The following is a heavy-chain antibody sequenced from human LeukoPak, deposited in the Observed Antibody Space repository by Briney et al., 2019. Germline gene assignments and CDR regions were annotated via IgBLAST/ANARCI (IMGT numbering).Heavy chain of an antibody. CDR1: GFTFSSYA. CDR2: ISGSGDST. CDR3: AKENSGKYPDY. Sequence: GGSLRLSCAASGFTFSSYAMTWVRQAPGKGLEWVSTISGSGDSTYYAASVKGRFTISRDDSKNTLYLQMNSLRAEDTAVYYCAKENSGKYPDYWGQGTLVTVSS. J-gene: IGHJ4*02. D-gene: IGHD1-26*01. V-gene: IGHV3-23*01.